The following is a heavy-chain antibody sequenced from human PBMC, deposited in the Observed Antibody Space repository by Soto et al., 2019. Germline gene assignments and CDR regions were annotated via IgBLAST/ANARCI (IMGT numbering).Heavy chain of an antibody. CDR2: IYSGGST. CDR3: ARSDSDYGTIYWYFDL. CDR1: GFTVSSNY. D-gene: IGHD4-17*01. V-gene: IGHV3-66*01. J-gene: IGHJ2*01. Sequence: EVQLVESGGGLVQPGGSLRLSCAASGFTVSSNYMSWVGQAPGKGLEWVSVIYSGGSTYYADSVKGRFTISRDNSKNTLYLQMNSLRAEDTAVYYCARSDSDYGTIYWYFDLWGRGTLVTVSS.